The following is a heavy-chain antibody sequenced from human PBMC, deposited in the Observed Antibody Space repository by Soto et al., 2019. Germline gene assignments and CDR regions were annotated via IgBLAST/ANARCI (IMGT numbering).Heavy chain of an antibody. Sequence: SETLSLTCAVYGGSFSGYYWSWIRQPPGKGLEWIGEINHSGSTNYNPSLKSRVPISVDTSKNQFSLKLSSVTAADTAVYYCARGPVDTYFSRSFDYWGQGTLVTVSS. CDR3: ARGPVDTYFSRSFDY. J-gene: IGHJ4*02. CDR2: INHSGST. CDR1: GGSFSGYY. D-gene: IGHD5-18*01. V-gene: IGHV4-34*01.